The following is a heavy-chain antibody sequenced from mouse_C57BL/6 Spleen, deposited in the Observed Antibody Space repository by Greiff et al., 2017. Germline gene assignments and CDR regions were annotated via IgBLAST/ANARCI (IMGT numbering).Heavy chain of an antibody. Sequence: QVQLKQPGAELVKPGASVKMSCKASGYTFTSYWITWVKQRPGQGLEWIGDIYPGSGSTNYNEKFKSKATLTVDTSSSTAYMQLSSLTSEDSAVYYCARTIYYGNYVWFAYWGQGTLVTVSA. D-gene: IGHD2-1*01. CDR3: ARTIYYGNYVWFAY. J-gene: IGHJ3*01. V-gene: IGHV1-55*01. CDR1: GYTFTSYW. CDR2: IYPGSGST.